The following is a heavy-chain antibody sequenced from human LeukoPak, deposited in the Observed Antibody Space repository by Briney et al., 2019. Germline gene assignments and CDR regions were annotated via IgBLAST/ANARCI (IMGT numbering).Heavy chain of an antibody. J-gene: IGHJ4*02. CDR1: GFTFSSYA. Sequence: PGGSLRLSCAASGFTFSSYAMSWVRQAPGKGLEGVSGISGSGGSTYYADSVKGRFSISRDKSKNTLYLQMNSLRAEDTALYYCARNSPGWFGIDYWGQGTLVTVSS. V-gene: IGHV3-23*01. CDR2: ISGSGGST. CDR3: ARNSPGWFGIDY. D-gene: IGHD3-10*01.